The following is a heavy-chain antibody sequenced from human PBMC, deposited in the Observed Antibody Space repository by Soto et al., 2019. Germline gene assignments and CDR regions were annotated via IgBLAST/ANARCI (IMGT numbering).Heavy chain of an antibody. D-gene: IGHD3-16*02. CDR1: GYTFTSYG. Sequence: ASVKVSCQASGYTFTSYGISWVRQAPGQGLEWMGWISADNGNTKYAQKLQGRVTMTTDTSTSTAYMELSSLRSEDTAVYYCARDFDYDYIWGSYRPPWYWGQGTLVTVSS. CDR2: ISADNGNT. V-gene: IGHV1-18*01. CDR3: ARDFDYDYIWGSYRPPWY. J-gene: IGHJ4*02.